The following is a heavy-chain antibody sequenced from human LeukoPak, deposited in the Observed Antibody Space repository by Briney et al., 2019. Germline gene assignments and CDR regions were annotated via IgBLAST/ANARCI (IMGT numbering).Heavy chain of an antibody. D-gene: IGHD1-26*01. V-gene: IGHV3-23*01. CDR3: VRGLRELPY. CDR1: AFTFSSYA. CDR2: IYASGENT. Sequence: GGSLRLSCAASAFTFSSYAMTWVRQAPGKGLGWVSGIYASGENTYYADSVKGRFTISRDNSKNTLYLQMNSLRGEDTAVYYCVRGLRELPYWGQGTLVTVSS. J-gene: IGHJ4*02.